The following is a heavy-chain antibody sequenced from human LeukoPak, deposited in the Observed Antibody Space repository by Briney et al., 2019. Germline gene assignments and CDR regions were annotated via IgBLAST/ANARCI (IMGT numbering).Heavy chain of an antibody. Sequence: PGGSLRLSCAASGFTFSSYWMSWVRQAPGKGLEWVANIKQDGSEKYYVDSVKGRFTISRDNAKNSLYLQMNSLRAEDTAVYYCARGVGYYDSSGTIFDYWGQGTLGTVSS. CDR3: ARGVGYYDSSGTIFDY. V-gene: IGHV3-7*01. D-gene: IGHD3-22*01. CDR2: IKQDGSEK. CDR1: GFTFSSYW. J-gene: IGHJ4*02.